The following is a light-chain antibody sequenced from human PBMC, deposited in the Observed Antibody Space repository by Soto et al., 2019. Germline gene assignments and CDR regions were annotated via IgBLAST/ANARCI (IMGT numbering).Light chain of an antibody. CDR2: EGS. CDR3: CSYAGSSTFE. Sequence: QSALTQPASVSGSPGQSITISCTGTSSDVGSYNLVSWYQQHPGKAAKLMIYEGSKRPSGVSNRFAGSKSGNTASLTISGLQAEDEADYYCCSYAGSSTFEFGGGTQLTVL. J-gene: IGLJ2*01. CDR1: SSDVGSYNL. V-gene: IGLV2-23*03.